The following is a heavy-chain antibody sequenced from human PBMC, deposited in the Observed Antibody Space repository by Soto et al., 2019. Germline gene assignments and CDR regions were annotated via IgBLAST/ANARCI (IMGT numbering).Heavy chain of an antibody. CDR1: GFSVSSYA. Sequence: QVQLVESGGGVVKPGRSLRLSCAASGFSVSSYAMHWVRQAPGKGLHWVATIYYDGNDRYYLDSVKGRFTISRDNSNNTLYLQMNSLRAEDTAVYYCEKENTYGYSYDYWGQGTLVTVSS. J-gene: IGHJ4*02. CDR2: IYYDGNDR. V-gene: IGHV3-30*04. CDR3: EKENTYGYSYDY. D-gene: IGHD5-18*01.